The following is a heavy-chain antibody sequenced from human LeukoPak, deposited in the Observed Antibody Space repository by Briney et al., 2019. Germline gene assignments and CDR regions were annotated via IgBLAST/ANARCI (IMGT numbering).Heavy chain of an antibody. D-gene: IGHD4-17*01. CDR3: AAPGDSVYPVDY. CDR2: INSSSSTI. V-gene: IGHV3-48*01. J-gene: IGHJ4*02. CDR1: GFTFSSYS. Sequence: PGGSLRLSCAASGFTFSSYSMNWVRQAPGKGLEWVSYINSSSSTIYYADSVKGRFTISRDNAKNSLYLQMNSLRAEDTAVYYCAAPGDSVYPVDYWGQGTLVTVSS.